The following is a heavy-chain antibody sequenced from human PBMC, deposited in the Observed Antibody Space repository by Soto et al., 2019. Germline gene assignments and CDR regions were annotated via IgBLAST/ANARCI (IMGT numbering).Heavy chain of an antibody. Sequence: GGSLRLSCVASGFVFEVYWMHWVRQVPGKGLEWVSRISDDGARIDYADSVRGRFTISRDNAKNALYLQMNALRGEDTAVYFCTRGPRPSSIGTGAVWG. D-gene: IGHD2-2*01. J-gene: IGHJ6*02. CDR3: TRGPRPSSIGTGAV. V-gene: IGHV3-74*01. CDR2: ISDDGARI. CDR1: GFVFEVYW.